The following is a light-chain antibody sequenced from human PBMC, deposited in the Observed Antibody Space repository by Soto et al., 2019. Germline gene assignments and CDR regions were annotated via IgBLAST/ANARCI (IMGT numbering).Light chain of an antibody. CDR3: QQYNNWPIT. J-gene: IGKJ5*01. CDR2: YAS. Sequence: EIVLTQSPGTLSLSPGESATLACRASHSISSGFVAWYQQKPGQAPRLLIYYASTRATGIPDRFSGSWSGTDCTLTISRLEPEDVAVYYCQQYNNWPITLGQGTRLEIK. V-gene: IGKV3-20*01. CDR1: HSISSGF.